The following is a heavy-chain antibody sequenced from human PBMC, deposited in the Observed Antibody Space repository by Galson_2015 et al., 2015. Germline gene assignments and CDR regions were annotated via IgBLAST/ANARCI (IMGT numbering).Heavy chain of an antibody. Sequence: SLRLSCAASGFTFSSHAMSWVRQAPGKGLEWVSAIVGSGDSTYYADSVKGRFTISRDNSKNTLYLQMNSLSAEDTAVYYCAKDQYYFYYYTLDVWGQGTTVTVSS. J-gene: IGHJ6*02. CDR2: IVGSGDST. CDR3: AKDQYYFYYYTLDV. CDR1: GFTFSSHA. V-gene: IGHV3-23*01.